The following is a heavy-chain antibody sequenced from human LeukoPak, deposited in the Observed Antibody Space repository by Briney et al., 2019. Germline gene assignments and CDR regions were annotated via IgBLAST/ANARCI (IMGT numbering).Heavy chain of an antibody. Sequence: GGSLRLSCEASGFTFSSSWMNWVRQAPGKGLEWVAVISYDGSNKYYADSVKGRFTISRDNSKNTLYLQMNSLRAEDTAVYYCAKEVVHYFDYRGQGTLVTVSS. V-gene: IGHV3-30*18. CDR2: ISYDGSNK. CDR3: AKEVVHYFDY. CDR1: GFTFSSSW. J-gene: IGHJ4*02. D-gene: IGHD2-15*01.